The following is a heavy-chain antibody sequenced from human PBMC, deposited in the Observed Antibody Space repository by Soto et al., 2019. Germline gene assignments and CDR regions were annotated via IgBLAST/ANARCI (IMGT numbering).Heavy chain of an antibody. J-gene: IGHJ3*02. D-gene: IGHD1-26*01. V-gene: IGHV3-30-3*01. CDR3: ARDLGWEDAFDI. CDR1: RFTFSNYA. Sequence: QVQLVESGGGVVQPGRSLRLSCAASRFTFSNYAIHWVRQAPGKGLEWVAVMSYAGSDKYYVDSVKGRFTISRDNSKNTLYLQMNSLRTEDTAVYYCARDLGWEDAFDIWGQGTMVTVSS. CDR2: MSYAGSDK.